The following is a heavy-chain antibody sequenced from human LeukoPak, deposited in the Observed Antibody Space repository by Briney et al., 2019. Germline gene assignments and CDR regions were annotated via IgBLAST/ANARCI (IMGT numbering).Heavy chain of an antibody. D-gene: IGHD2-15*01. V-gene: IGHV3-23*01. CDR3: GKDRSAVAATSCFDC. CDR2: ISGSGGST. Sequence: GGALRLSCAASGFTFNSYAMSWVRQAPGEGLEWVSTISGSGGSTYYADSVKGRFTISRDNSKNTLYLQMNSLRAEDTAVYYCGKDRSAVAATSCFDCWGQGTVVTVSS. CDR1: GFTFNSYA. J-gene: IGHJ4*02.